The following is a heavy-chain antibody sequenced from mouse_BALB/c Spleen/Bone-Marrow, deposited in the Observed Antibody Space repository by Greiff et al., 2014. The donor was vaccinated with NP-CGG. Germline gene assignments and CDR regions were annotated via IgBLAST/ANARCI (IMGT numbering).Heavy chain of an antibody. Sequence: EVQGVESGAELVKPGASVKLSCTASGFNIKHTYMHWVKQRPEQGLEWIGRIYPANGNTKYDPKFQGKATITADTSSNTAYLQLSSLTSEDTAVYYCARYYYGSSYFDYWGQGTTLTVSS. CDR1: GFNIKHTY. CDR3: ARYYYGSSYFDY. J-gene: IGHJ2*01. V-gene: IGHV14-3*02. CDR2: IYPANGNT. D-gene: IGHD1-1*01.